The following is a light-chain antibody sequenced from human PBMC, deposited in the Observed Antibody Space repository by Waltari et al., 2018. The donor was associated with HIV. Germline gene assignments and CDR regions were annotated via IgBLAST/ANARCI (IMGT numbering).Light chain of an antibody. CDR1: SGSIASNY. Sequence: NFMLTQPHSVSESPGKTVTISCTRSSGSIASNYVQWYQQRPGSAPTTMIYEDNQRPSAVPDRFSGSIDSSANSASLTISGLKTEDEGDYYCQSYDSRNHVVFGGGTKLTVL. J-gene: IGLJ2*01. CDR2: EDN. V-gene: IGLV6-57*03. CDR3: QSYDSRNHVV.